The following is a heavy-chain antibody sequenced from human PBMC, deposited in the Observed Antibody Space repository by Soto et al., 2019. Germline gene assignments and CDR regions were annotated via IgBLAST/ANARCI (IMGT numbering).Heavy chain of an antibody. J-gene: IGHJ4*02. CDR3: ARDSRVDDYGDYAGFDY. V-gene: IGHV3-30-3*01. D-gene: IGHD4-17*01. CDR1: GFTFSSYA. CDR2: ISYDGSNK. Sequence: GGSLRLSCAASGFTFSSYAMHWVRQAPGKGLEWVAVISYDGSNKYYADSVKGRFTISRDNSKNTLYLQMNSLRAEDTAVYYCARDSRVDDYGDYAGFDYWGQGTLVTVSS.